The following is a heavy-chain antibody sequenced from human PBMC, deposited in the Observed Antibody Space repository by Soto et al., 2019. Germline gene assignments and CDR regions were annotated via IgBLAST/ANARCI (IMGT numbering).Heavy chain of an antibody. CDR1: GLSVSNNH. V-gene: IGHV3-30*18. J-gene: IGHJ6*02. CDR3: AKDSTSYMYYYYYGMDV. CDR2: ISYDGSNK. D-gene: IGHD3-16*01. Sequence: SLRLSCAASGLSVSNNHMSWVRQAPGKGLEWVAVISYDGSNKYYADSVKGRFTISRDNSKNTLYLQMNSLRAEDTAVYYCAKDSTSYMYYYYYGMDVWGQGTTVTVSS.